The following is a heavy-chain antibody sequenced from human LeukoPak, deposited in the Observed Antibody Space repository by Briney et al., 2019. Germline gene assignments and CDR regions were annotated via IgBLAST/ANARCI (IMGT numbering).Heavy chain of an antibody. CDR1: GFTFSSYG. V-gene: IGHV3-23*01. D-gene: IGHD5-18*01. CDR3: AKATPSYSYGYYDAFDI. CDR2: ISGSGGST. J-gene: IGHJ3*02. Sequence: GGSLRLSCAASGFTFSSYGMSWVRQAPGKGLEWVSAISGSGGSTYYADSVKGRFTISRDNSKNTLYLQMNSLRAEDTAVYYCAKATPSYSYGYYDAFDIWGQGTMVTVSS.